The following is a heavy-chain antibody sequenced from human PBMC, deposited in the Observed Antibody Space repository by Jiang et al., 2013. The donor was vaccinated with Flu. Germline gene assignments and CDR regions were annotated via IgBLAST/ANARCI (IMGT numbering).Heavy chain of an antibody. CDR3: ARASGGAYYYDSSGYYSDY. CDR2: ISAYNGNT. J-gene: IGHJ4*02. Sequence: SCKASGYTFTSYGISWVRQAPGQGLEWMGWISAYNGNTNYAQKLQGRVTLTTDTSTSTAYMELRSLRSDDTAVYYCARASGGAYYYDSSGYYSDYWGQGTLVTVSS. D-gene: IGHD3-22*01. CDR1: GYTFTSYG. V-gene: IGHV1-18*04.